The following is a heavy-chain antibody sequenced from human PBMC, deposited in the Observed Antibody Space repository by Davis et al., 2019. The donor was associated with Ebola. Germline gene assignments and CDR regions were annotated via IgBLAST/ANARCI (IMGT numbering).Heavy chain of an antibody. CDR2: IYPGDSDT. CDR3: ARPVGYCSGGSCYSSAFDI. CDR1: GYSFTSYW. D-gene: IGHD2-15*01. Sequence: GESLKISCKGSGYSFTSYWNGWVRQMPGKGLEWMGIIYPGDSDTRYSPSFQGQVTISADKSISTAYLQWSSLKASDTAMYYCARPVGYCSGGSCYSSAFDIWGQGTMVTVSS. V-gene: IGHV5-51*01. J-gene: IGHJ3*02.